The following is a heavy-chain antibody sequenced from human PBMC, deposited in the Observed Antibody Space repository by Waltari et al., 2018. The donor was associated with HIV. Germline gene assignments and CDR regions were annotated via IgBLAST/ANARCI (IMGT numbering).Heavy chain of an antibody. V-gene: IGHV3-74*01. CDR1: GFTFSNYW. Sequence: EAQLVESGGGLVQPGGSLRLSCAASGFTFSNYWMHWVRQAPGKGLVWVSRMNSDGSSTGYADSGKGRFTISRDNAKNTLYLQMNSLGVDDTAVYYFARRPVPAASYYGMDVWGQGTTVTVSS. CDR2: MNSDGSST. D-gene: IGHD2-2*01. J-gene: IGHJ6*02. CDR3: ARRPVPAASYYGMDV.